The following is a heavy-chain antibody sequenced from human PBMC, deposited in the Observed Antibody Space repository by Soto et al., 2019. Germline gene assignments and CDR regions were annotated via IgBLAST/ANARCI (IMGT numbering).Heavy chain of an antibody. CDR1: GDSISSNGYY. D-gene: IGHD1-26*01. Sequence: TLSLTCTVSGDSISSNGYYWSWIRQHPGKGLEWIGNIYYSGSTYYTPALKSRVTLPVDTSKNQFSLNLNSVTAADTAVYYCARGGIPPSGYGIAYAMDVWGQGTTVTVSS. CDR2: IYYSGST. CDR3: ARGGIPPSGYGIAYAMDV. V-gene: IGHV4-39*01. J-gene: IGHJ6*02.